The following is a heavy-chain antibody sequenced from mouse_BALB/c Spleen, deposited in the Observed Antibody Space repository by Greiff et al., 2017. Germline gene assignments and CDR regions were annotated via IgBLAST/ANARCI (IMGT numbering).Heavy chain of an antibody. Sequence: EVQLVESGGDLVKPGGSLKLSCAASGFTFSSYGMSWVRQTPDKRLEWVATISSGGSYTYYPDSVKGRFTISRDNAKNTLYLQMSSLKSEDTAMYYCAREVPPFDYWGQGTTLTVSS. CDR2: ISSGGSYT. CDR1: GFTFSSYG. V-gene: IGHV5-6*01. J-gene: IGHJ2*01. CDR3: AREVPPFDY.